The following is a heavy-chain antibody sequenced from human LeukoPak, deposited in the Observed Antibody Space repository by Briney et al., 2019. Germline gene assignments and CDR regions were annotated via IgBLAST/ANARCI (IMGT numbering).Heavy chain of an antibody. D-gene: IGHD3-22*01. V-gene: IGHV1-69*04. CDR2: IIPILGIA. CDR1: GGTFSSYA. CDR3: ASYDYSSGSLDY. J-gene: IGHJ4*02. Sequence: GSSVKVSCKASGGTFSSYAISWVRQAPGQGLEWMGRIIPILGIANYAQKFQGRVTMTTDTSTSTAYMELRSLRSDDTAVYYCASYDYSSGSLDYWGQGTLVTVSS.